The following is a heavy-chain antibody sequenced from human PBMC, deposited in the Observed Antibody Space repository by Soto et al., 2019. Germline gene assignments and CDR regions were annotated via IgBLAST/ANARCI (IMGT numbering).Heavy chain of an antibody. CDR2: FDPEDGET. V-gene: IGHV1-24*01. CDR1: GYTLTELS. D-gene: IGHD3-22*01. J-gene: IGHJ4*02. Sequence: GASVKVSCKVSGYTLTELSMHWVRQAPGKGLEWMGGFDPEDGETIYAQKFQGRVTMTEDTSTDTAYMELSSLRSEDTAVYYCATEYYDSSGYRAFDYWGQGTLVTVSS. CDR3: ATEYYDSSGYRAFDY.